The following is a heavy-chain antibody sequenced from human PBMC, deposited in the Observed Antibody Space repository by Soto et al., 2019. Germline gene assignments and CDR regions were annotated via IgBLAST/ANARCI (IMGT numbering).Heavy chain of an antibody. V-gene: IGHV4-39*01. Sequence: QLQLQESGPGLVKPSETLSLTCTVSGGSISSSSYYWGWIRQPPGKGLEWIGSIYYSGSTYYNPSLKSRVTISVDTSKNQFSLKLSSVTAADTAVYYCARSVVTAIYVGLSWFDPWGQGTLVTVSS. CDR1: GGSISSSSYY. CDR2: IYYSGST. CDR3: ARSVVTAIYVGLSWFDP. J-gene: IGHJ5*02. D-gene: IGHD2-21*02.